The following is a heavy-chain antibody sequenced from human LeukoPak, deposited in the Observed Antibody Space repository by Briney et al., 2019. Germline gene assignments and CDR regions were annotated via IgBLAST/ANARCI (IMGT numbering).Heavy chain of an antibody. V-gene: IGHV4-59*01. CDR3: ARGRVSSSTWYSTYYYYFYMDV. D-gene: IGHD4-11*01. J-gene: IGHJ6*03. CDR2: VDHTGST. CDR1: DDSITMYY. Sequence: SETLSLTCSVSDDSITMYYWTWIRQPPGKGLEWIGYVDHTGSTNFNPSLNGRVSISRDTSKNLFSLRPRSVTAADTAVYFCARGRVSSSTWYSTYYYYFYMDVWGKGTTVTVSS.